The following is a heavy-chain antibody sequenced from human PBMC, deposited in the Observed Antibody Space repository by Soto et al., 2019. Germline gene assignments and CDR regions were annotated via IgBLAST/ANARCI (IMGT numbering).Heavy chain of an antibody. D-gene: IGHD4-4*01. J-gene: IGHJ4*02. Sequence: SLRLSCAASGFTFSSYAMHWVRQAPGKGLEWVAVISYDGSNKYYADSVKGRFTISRDNSKNTLYLQMNSLRAEDTAVYYCAREFPPSKGFDYWGQGTLVTVSS. CDR2: ISYDGSNK. CDR3: AREFPPSKGFDY. V-gene: IGHV3-30-3*01. CDR1: GFTFSSYA.